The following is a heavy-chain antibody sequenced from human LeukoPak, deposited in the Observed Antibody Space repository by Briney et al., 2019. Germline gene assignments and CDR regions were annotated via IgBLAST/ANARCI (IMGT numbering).Heavy chain of an antibody. CDR1: GFTFTNYA. J-gene: IGHJ1*01. CDR3: AKDVIEGAEYFQH. Sequence: GGSLRLSCAAPGFTFTNYAINWVRQAPGKGLEWVSAISGRGANTYYADSVKGRFTISRDNSKNTLYLQMNSLRAEDTAVYYCAKDVIEGAEYFQHWGQGTLVTVSS. D-gene: IGHD2-21*01. V-gene: IGHV3-23*01. CDR2: ISGRGANT.